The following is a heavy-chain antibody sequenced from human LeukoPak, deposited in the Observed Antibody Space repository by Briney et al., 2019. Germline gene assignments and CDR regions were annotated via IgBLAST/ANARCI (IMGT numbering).Heavy chain of an antibody. Sequence: HPGGSLRLSCAASGFTFSSYWMHWVRQAPWKGLVWVSRINTDGSSTSYADSVKGRFTISRDNAKNTLYLQMNSLRAEDTAVYYCARKIRFGESDYWGQGTLVTVSS. D-gene: IGHD3-10*01. CDR2: INTDGSST. CDR1: GFTFSSYW. J-gene: IGHJ4*02. V-gene: IGHV3-74*01. CDR3: ARKIRFGESDY.